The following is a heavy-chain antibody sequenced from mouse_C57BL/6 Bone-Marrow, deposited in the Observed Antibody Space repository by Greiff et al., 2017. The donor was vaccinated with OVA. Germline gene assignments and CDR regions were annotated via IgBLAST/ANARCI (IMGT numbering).Heavy chain of an antibody. Sequence: EVKLMESGPSLVKPSQTLSLTCSVTGDSITSGYWNWIRKFPGNKLEYMGYISYSGSTYYNSSLKSRISITRDTTKNQYYLQLNSVTTEDTATYNCAYDYAMDYWGQGTSVTVSS. V-gene: IGHV3-8*02. CDR2: ISYSGST. D-gene: IGHD2-14*01. J-gene: IGHJ4*01. CDR3: AYDYAMDY. CDR1: GDSITSGY.